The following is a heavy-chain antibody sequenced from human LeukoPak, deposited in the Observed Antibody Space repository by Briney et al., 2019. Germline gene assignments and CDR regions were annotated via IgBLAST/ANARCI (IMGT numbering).Heavy chain of an antibody. CDR2: ISGSGGNT. CDR3: AKTAAPNYDYYYGMDV. Sequence: GGSLRLSCAASGLTFSTYAMSWVRQAPGKRLEWVSTISGSGGNTYFADPVKGRFTISRDNSKNTLFLQMNSLRAEDTADYYCAKTAAPNYDYYYGMDVWGQGTTVTVSS. CDR1: GLTFSTYA. V-gene: IGHV3-23*01. D-gene: IGHD2-2*01. J-gene: IGHJ6*02.